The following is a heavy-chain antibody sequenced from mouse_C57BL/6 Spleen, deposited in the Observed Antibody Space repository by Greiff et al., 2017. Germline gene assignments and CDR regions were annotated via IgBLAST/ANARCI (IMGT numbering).Heavy chain of an antibody. CDR1: GYTFTSYW. V-gene: IGHV1-69*01. J-gene: IGHJ1*03. D-gene: IGHD1-1*01. CDR3: SSYYGRSHGGYFDV. Sequence: QVQLQQPGAELVMPGASVTLSCKASGYTFTSYWLHWVKQRHGPGLEWIGEIDPSDSYTNYNQQFPGKSTLTVDQSYSNDYMQISSLTSEDAAVYYCSSYYGRSHGGYFDVWGTGTTVTVAS. CDR2: IDPSDSYT.